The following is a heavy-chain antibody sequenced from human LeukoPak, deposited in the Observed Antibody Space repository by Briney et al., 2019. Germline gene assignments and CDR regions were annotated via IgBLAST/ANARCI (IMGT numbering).Heavy chain of an antibody. J-gene: IGHJ4*02. CDR1: GFTFSSYA. CDR3: AKPRGLRVVPATTYFDY. V-gene: IGHV3-23*01. CDR2: ISGSGGST. Sequence: GGSLRLSCAASGFTFSSYAMSWVRQAPGKGLEWVSAISGSGGSTYYADSVKGRFTISRDNSKNTLYLQMNSLRAEDTAVYHCAKPRGLRVVPATTYFDYWGQGTLVTVSS. D-gene: IGHD2-2*01.